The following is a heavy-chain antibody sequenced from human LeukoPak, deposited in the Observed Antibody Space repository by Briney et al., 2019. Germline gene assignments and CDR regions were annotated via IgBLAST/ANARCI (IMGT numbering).Heavy chain of an antibody. Sequence: GGSLRLSCAASGFTVSSNYMSWVRQAPWKGLEWVSVIYSGGSTYYADSVKGRFTISRDNSKNTLYLQMNSLRAEDTAVYYCARDLDCSGGSCYSYWGQGTLVTVSS. CDR2: IYSGGST. CDR1: GFTVSSNY. V-gene: IGHV3-66*02. D-gene: IGHD2-15*01. CDR3: ARDLDCSGGSCYSY. J-gene: IGHJ4*02.